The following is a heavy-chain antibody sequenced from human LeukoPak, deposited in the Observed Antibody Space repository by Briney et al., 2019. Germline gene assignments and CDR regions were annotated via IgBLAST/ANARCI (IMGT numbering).Heavy chain of an antibody. D-gene: IGHD2-15*01. CDR2: IRYDGSNK. J-gene: IGHJ6*03. CDR3: ARVRIRMDGVVVGFYMDV. V-gene: IGHV3-30*02. Sequence: GGSLRLSCAASGFTFSSYGMHWVRQAPGKGLEWVAFIRYDGSNKYYADSVKGRFTISRDNSKNTLYLQMKSLRAEDTAVYYCARVRIRMDGVVVGFYMDVWGKGTTVIVSS. CDR1: GFTFSSYG.